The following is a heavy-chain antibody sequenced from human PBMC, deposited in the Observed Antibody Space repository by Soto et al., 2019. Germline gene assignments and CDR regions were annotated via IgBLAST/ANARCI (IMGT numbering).Heavy chain of an antibody. V-gene: IGHV4-59*01. Sequence: SETLSLTCSVSGASITTYYWSWIRQPPGRGLEWIGSISYSGSTKYNPSLESRVMISLDTSKNQFSLRLTSVTAADTALYYCARDWDSSGLFDPWGQGALVTVSS. CDR1: GASITTYY. CDR2: ISYSGST. D-gene: IGHD3-10*01. CDR3: ARDWDSSGLFDP. J-gene: IGHJ5*02.